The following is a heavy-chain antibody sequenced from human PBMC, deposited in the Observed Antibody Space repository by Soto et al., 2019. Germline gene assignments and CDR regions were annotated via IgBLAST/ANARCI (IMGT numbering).Heavy chain of an antibody. CDR1: GGSFSGYY. CDR3: ARVGFWSGYLY. D-gene: IGHD3-3*01. Sequence: SSETLSLTCAVYGGSFSGYYWSWIRQPPGKGLEWIGEINHSGSTNYNPSLKSRVTISVDTSKNQFSLKLSSVTAADTAVYYCARVGFWSGYLYWGQGTLVTVSS. CDR2: INHSGST. J-gene: IGHJ4*02. V-gene: IGHV4-34*01.